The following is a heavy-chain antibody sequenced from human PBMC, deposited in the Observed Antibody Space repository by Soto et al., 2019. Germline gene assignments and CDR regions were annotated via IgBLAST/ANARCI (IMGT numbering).Heavy chain of an antibody. CDR2: IKSKTDGGTT. D-gene: IGHD3-22*01. V-gene: IGHV3-15*07. CDR3: TTDSYSTIIIVRFDY. Sequence: GGSLRLSCAASGFTFTNAWINWVRQAPGKGLEWVSRIKSKTDGGTTDYAEPMKGRFAISRDDSNNMVYLQMNSLKIEDTAVYYCTTDSYSTIIIVRFDYWGHGTLVTVSS. J-gene: IGHJ4*01. CDR1: GFTFTNAW.